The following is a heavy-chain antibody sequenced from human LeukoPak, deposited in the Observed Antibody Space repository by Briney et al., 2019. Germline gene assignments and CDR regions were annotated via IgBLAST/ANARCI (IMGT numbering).Heavy chain of an antibody. CDR2: IYYSGNT. D-gene: IGHD3-16*02. CDR3: ARYVWGSYPTFEDY. CDR1: GGSISSFY. Sequence: PSETLSLTCTVSGGSISSFYWSWIRQPPGKGLQWIGYIYYSGNTNYNPSLKSRVTIPVDTSKNQFSLKLSSVTAADTAVYYCARYVWGSYPTFEDYWGQGTLVIVSS. J-gene: IGHJ4*02. V-gene: IGHV4-59*01.